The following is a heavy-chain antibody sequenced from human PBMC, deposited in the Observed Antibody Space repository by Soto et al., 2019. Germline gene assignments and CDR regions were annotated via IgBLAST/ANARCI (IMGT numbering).Heavy chain of an antibody. J-gene: IGHJ4*02. CDR3: AREVGAAPYFDY. V-gene: IGHV1-69*13. CDR1: GGTLRSHA. Sequence: VKGSFKGSGGTLRSHAISWVRPAPGQGLEWMGGIIPIFGTANYAQKFQGRVTITADKSTSTAYMELSSLRSEDTAVYYCAREVGAAPYFDYWGQGTLVTVSS. D-gene: IGHD1-26*01. CDR2: IIPIFGTA.